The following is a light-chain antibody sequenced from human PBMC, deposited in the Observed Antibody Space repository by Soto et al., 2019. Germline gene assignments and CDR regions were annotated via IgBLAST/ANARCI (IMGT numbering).Light chain of an antibody. V-gene: IGLV2-14*01. CDR3: SSYTSSSTLV. J-gene: IGLJ1*01. Sequence: QSALTQPASVSGSPGQSITISCTGTSSDVGGYNYVSWYQQHPGKAPKLMIYDVSNRPSGVSNRFSGSKSGNTASLTISGLQAEDEADYYCSSYTSSSTLVFGTGTKLTFL. CDR2: DVS. CDR1: SSDVGGYNY.